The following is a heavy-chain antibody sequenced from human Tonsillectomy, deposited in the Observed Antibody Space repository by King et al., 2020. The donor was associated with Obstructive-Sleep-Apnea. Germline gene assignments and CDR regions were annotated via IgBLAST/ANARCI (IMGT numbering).Heavy chain of an antibody. D-gene: IGHD6-19*01. V-gene: IGHV1-18*01. Sequence: VQLVESGAEVKKPGASVKVSCRASGYTFTTYGISWVRQAPGQGLEWRGWISTYNGNTNYAQKLQGRVTVTTDTSPSTAYMELRSLRSDDTAVYYCARDQYSSSSRFFDLWGQGTLVTVSS. CDR1: GYTFTTYG. CDR2: ISTYNGNT. J-gene: IGHJ4*02. CDR3: ARDQYSSSSRFFDL.